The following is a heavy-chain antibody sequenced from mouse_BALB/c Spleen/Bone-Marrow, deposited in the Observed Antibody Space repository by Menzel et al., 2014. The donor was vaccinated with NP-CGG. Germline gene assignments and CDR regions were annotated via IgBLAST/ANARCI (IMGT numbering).Heavy chain of an antibody. J-gene: IGHJ4*01. CDR3: ARWEYYTMDY. D-gene: IGHD4-1*01. V-gene: IGHV14-3*02. CDR1: GFNIKDTY. Sequence: EVQLQQSGAELVKPGASVELSCTASGFNIKDTYMHWVKQRPEQGLEWIGRIDPANGNTKYDPKFQGKATVTADTSSNTAYLQLSSLTSEDTAVYYCARWEYYTMDYWDQGTSVTVSS. CDR2: IDPANGNT.